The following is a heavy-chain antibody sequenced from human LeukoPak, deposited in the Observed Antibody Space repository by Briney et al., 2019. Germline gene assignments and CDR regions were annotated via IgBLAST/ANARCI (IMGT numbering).Heavy chain of an antibody. CDR2: IKLDGSEK. CDR3: ARDNVRLFDY. J-gene: IGHJ4*02. CDR1: GFTFSTYW. D-gene: IGHD6-6*01. Sequence: GGSLRLSFAVSGFTFSTYWMSWLRQAPGKGLEWVANIKLDGSEKYYVDSVKGRFTISRDNSKNSLYLQMNSLRAEDTAVYYCARDNVRLFDYWGRGTLVTVSS. V-gene: IGHV3-7*01.